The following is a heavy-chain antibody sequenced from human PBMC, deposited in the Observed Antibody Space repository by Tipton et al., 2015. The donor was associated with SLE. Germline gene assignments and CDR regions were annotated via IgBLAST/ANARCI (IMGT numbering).Heavy chain of an antibody. J-gene: IGHJ4*02. V-gene: IGHV4-61*08. CDR2: IFYSGST. D-gene: IGHD5-24*01. Sequence: TLSLTCAVSGGSISSGGYYWSWIRQPPGKGLEWIGYIFYSGSTNYNPSLKSRVTMSLDTSENQFSLKLSSVTAADTAVYYCARDLDGYNYGDYWGQGILVTVSS. CDR3: ARDLDGYNYGDY. CDR1: GGSISSGGYY.